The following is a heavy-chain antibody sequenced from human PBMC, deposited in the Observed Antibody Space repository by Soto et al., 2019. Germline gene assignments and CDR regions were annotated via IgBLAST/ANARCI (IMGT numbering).Heavy chain of an antibody. Sequence: GESLKISCKGSGYSFTSYWIGWVRQMPGKGLEWMGIIYPGDSDTRYSPSFQGQVTISADKSISTAYLQWSSLKASDTAMYYCERPLYGSSPSDAFDIWGQGTMVTVSS. V-gene: IGHV5-51*01. D-gene: IGHD3-10*01. CDR2: IYPGDSDT. CDR3: ERPLYGSSPSDAFDI. CDR1: GYSFTSYW. J-gene: IGHJ3*02.